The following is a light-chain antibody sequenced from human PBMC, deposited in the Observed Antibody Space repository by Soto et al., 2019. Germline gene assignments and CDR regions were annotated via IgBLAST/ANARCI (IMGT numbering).Light chain of an antibody. CDR3: QQYGSSPLT. CDR2: GAS. V-gene: IGKV3-20*01. J-gene: IGKJ4*01. CDR1: QSVSSSF. Sequence: PGERATLSCRASQSVSSSFLAWYQQKPGQAPRLLIYGASSRATGIPDRFSGSGSGTGFTLTISRLEPEDVAVYYCQQYGSSPLTFGGGTKVEIK.